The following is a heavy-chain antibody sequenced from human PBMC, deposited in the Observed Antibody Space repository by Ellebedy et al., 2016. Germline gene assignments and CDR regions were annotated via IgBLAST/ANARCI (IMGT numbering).Heavy chain of an antibody. CDR2: IYYSGST. J-gene: IGHJ1*01. D-gene: IGHD6-19*01. Sequence: SETLSLTCTVSGGSISSYYWSWIRQPPGKGLEWIGYIYYSGSTNYNPSLKSRVTISVDTSKNQFSLKLSSVTAADTAVYYCARGYSSGWSTGYFQHWGQGTLVTVSS. CDR3: ARGYSSGWSTGYFQH. V-gene: IGHV4-59*01. CDR1: GGSISSYY.